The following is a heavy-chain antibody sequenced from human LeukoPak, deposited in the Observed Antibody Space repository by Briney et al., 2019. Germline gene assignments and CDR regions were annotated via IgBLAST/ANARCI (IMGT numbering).Heavy chain of an antibody. V-gene: IGHV3-74*01. CDR2: IKYDETIT. Sequence: PGGSLRLSCAASGFTFSSYWMHWVRQAPGEGLVWVSRIKYDETITNYADSVKGRFTISRDDSTSIAYLQMNSLTTEDTAVYYCSRGSGWLSVYWGQGTLVTVSS. D-gene: IGHD6-19*01. J-gene: IGHJ4*02. CDR3: SRGSGWLSVY. CDR1: GFTFSSYW.